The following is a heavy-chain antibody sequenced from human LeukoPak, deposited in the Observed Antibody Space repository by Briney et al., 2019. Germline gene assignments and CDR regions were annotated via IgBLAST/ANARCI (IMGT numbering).Heavy chain of an antibody. CDR3: ARDLYSSGWYLGIDY. V-gene: IGHV3-30-3*01. D-gene: IGHD6-19*01. J-gene: IGHJ4*02. Sequence: GGSLRLSCAASGFTVSSNYMSWARQAPGKGLEWVAVISSDGNNKYYADSVRGRFTISRDNSKNTLYLQMNSLRPEDTAVYYCARDLYSSGWYLGIDYWGQGTLVTVSS. CDR2: ISSDGNNK. CDR1: GFTVSSNY.